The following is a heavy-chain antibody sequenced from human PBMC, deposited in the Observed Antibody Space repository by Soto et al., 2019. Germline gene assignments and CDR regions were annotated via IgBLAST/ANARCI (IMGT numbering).Heavy chain of an antibody. CDR1: GFTFDDYT. J-gene: IGHJ4*02. CDR3: AKGGRPYSSGWNFVY. V-gene: IGHV3-43*01. CDR2: ISWDGGST. D-gene: IGHD6-19*01. Sequence: GGSLRLSCAASGFTFDDYTMHWVRQAPGKGLEWVSLISWDGGSTYYADSEKGRFTISRDNSKNSLYLQMNSLRTEDTPLYYCAKGGRPYSSGWNFVYWGQGPLVTVSS.